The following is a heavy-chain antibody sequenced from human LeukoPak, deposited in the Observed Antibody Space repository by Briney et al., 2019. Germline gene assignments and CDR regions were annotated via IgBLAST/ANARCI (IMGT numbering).Heavy chain of an antibody. CDR1: GGTFSSYT. CDR2: IIPILGIA. V-gene: IGHV1-69*04. Sequence: SVKVSCKASGGTFSSYTISWVRQAPGQGLEWMGRIIPILGIANYAQKFQGRVTITADKSTSTAYMELSSLRSEDTAVYYCARDPYDFWSGYYYYYGMDVWGQGTTVTVSS. CDR3: ARDPYDFWSGYYYYYGMDV. J-gene: IGHJ6*02. D-gene: IGHD3-3*01.